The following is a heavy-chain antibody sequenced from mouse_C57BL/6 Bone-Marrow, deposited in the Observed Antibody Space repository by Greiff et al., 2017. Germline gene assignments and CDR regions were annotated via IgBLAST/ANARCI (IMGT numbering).Heavy chain of an antibody. V-gene: IGHV2-6-1*01. CDR2: IWSDGST. CDR3: ARQRGSMDY. J-gene: IGHJ4*01. CDR1: GFSLTSYG. Sequence: VQPKEFGTGLVAPLQSLSITCTVSGFSLTSYGAHWVRQPPGKGLEWLVVIWSDGSTTYNSALKSRLSNSKDKSKSQVFLKMNSLQTDDTARYYCARQRGSMDYWGQGTSVTVSS.